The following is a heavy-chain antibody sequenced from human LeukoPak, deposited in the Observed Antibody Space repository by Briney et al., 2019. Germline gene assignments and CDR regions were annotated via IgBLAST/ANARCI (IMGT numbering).Heavy chain of an antibody. CDR3: ARVGLWFGELEEYYFDY. D-gene: IGHD3-10*01. J-gene: IGHJ4*02. V-gene: IGHV1-46*01. CDR1: GYIFTSYH. CDR2: INPSGGST. Sequence: VASVKVFCKASGYIFTSYHMHWVRQAPGQGPEWMGIINPSGGSTSYAQKFQGRVTMTRDMSTSTAYMELRSLRSDDTAEYYCARVGLWFGELEEYYFDYWGQGTLVTVSS.